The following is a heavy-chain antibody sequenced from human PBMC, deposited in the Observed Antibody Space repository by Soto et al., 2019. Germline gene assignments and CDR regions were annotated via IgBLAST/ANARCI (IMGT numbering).Heavy chain of an antibody. CDR3: ARHRLRPTNYAMVV. J-gene: IGHJ6*04. V-gene: IGHV5-10-1*01. CDR1: GDNFIDYW. Sequence: PGVSMKISCEGFGDNFIDYWITWVRQTPGKGLEWMGRIDPTDSYRTYSPSFRGHVTISVDKSITTAYLQWNRLEASDTAVYYWARHRLRPTNYAMVVWGKGT. CDR2: IDPTDSYR. D-gene: IGHD3-16*01.